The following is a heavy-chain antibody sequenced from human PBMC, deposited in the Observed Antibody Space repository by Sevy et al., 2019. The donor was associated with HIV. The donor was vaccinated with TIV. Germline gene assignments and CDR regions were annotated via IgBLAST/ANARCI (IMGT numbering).Heavy chain of an antibody. CDR2: IRPYNGNT. D-gene: IGHD1-26*01. Sequence: ASVKVSCKASGYTFTSYGLSWVRQAPGQGLEWMGGIRPYNGNTDYAQKLQGRVTVTTDTSTTTAYMELRSLRSDDTALYYCARLLGSTEFGYYFVYWGQGTLVTASS. CDR3: ARLLGSTEFGYYFVY. J-gene: IGHJ4*02. CDR1: GYTFTSYG. V-gene: IGHV1-18*01.